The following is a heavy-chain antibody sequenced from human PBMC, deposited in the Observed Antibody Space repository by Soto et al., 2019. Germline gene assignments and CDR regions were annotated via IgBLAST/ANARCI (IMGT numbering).Heavy chain of an antibody. Sequence: QVQLVQSGAEVKKPGASVKVSCKASGYTFTNFGIRWVRQDPGQGLEWMGWISAYNDNTNYAQNYQGRVTMTTDTSTSTAYMELRSLRSDDTVVYYCARWGTPIDYWGQGTLVTVSS. CDR2: ISAYNDNT. CDR3: ARWGTPIDY. CDR1: GYTFTNFG. J-gene: IGHJ4*02. D-gene: IGHD3-16*01. V-gene: IGHV1-18*01.